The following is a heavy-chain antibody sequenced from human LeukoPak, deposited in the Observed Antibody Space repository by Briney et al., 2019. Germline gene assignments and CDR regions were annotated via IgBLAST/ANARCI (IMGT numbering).Heavy chain of an antibody. Sequence: SETLSLTCTVSGASISSTSHYWGWIRQPSGKGLEWIGSIYYSGSTYYNTSLKSRVTISVDMSKNQFSLRVTSVTAADTAVYYCARSWGYDFWTGNLLDYWGQGTLVSVSS. D-gene: IGHD3-3*01. V-gene: IGHV4-39*07. CDR2: IYYSGST. J-gene: IGHJ4*02. CDR3: ARSWGYDFWTGNLLDY. CDR1: GASISSTSHY.